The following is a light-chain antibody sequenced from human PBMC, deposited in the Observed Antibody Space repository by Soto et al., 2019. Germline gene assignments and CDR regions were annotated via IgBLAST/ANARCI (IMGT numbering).Light chain of an antibody. J-gene: IGLJ1*01. CDR2: EAS. CDR3: SLYTSENTYV. Sequence: QSVLTQPPSVSGSPGQSVTISCTGTSTDFVSYNRVSWYQQPPGTAPKLIIYEASNRPSGVPDRFSGSKSGNTASLIISGLQAADEADYYCSLYTSENTYVFGTGTRSPS. V-gene: IGLV2-18*01. CDR1: STDFVSYNR.